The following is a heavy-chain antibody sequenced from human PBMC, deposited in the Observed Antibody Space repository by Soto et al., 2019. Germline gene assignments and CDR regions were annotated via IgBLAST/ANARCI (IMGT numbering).Heavy chain of an antibody. D-gene: IGHD3-10*01. CDR3: AKASWFGDFDY. J-gene: IGHJ4*02. CDR1: GFTFSSYA. Sequence: PGGSLRLSCAASGFTFSSYAISWVRQAPGKGLEWVSGISGSGGSSYYADSVKGRFTISRDNSKNTLYLQMNSLRAEDTAVYYCAKASWFGDFDYWGQGTLVTVSS. CDR2: ISGSGGSS. V-gene: IGHV3-23*01.